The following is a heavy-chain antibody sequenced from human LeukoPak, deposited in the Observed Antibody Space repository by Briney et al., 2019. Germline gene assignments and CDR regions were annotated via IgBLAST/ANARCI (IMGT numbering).Heavy chain of an antibody. Sequence: PGGSLRLSCAASGFTFSSSAMTWVRQAPGKGLEWVSLISGSGGNTYYADSVKGRSTISRDNSKNTLYLQMNSLRAEDTAVYYCAKDIQCTYWGQGTLVTVSS. J-gene: IGHJ4*02. V-gene: IGHV3-23*01. CDR3: AKDIQCTY. D-gene: IGHD2-21*01. CDR1: GFTFSSSA. CDR2: ISGSGGNT.